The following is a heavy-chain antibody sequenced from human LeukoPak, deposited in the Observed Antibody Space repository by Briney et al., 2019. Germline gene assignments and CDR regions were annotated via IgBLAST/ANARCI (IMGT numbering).Heavy chain of an antibody. D-gene: IGHD2-15*01. CDR2: IYSGGST. Sequence: PGGSLRLSCAASGFTVSSHYMSWVRQAPGKGLEWVSLIYSGGSTYYADSVKGRFTISRDNSKNTLYLQMNSLTTEDTAVYYCAKYGWDYCSGGSCFNGFDIWGQGTMVTVSS. CDR3: AKYGWDYCSGGSCFNGFDI. J-gene: IGHJ3*02. CDR1: GFTVSSHY. V-gene: IGHV3-53*05.